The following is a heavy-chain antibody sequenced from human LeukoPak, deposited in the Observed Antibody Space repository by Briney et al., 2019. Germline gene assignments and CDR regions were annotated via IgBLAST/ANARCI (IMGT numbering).Heavy chain of an antibody. CDR2: IDSDGTRT. J-gene: IGHJ5*02. Sequence: GGSLRLSCAAPGFAFSTYWMHWVRQAPGKGLVWVSRIDSDGTRTTYADSVKGRFTISRDNAKNTLYLQMNSLRVEDTAVYYCARSPNCGGDCSWGQGTLVTVSS. CDR1: GFAFSTYW. D-gene: IGHD2-21*02. V-gene: IGHV3-74*01. CDR3: ARSPNCGGDCS.